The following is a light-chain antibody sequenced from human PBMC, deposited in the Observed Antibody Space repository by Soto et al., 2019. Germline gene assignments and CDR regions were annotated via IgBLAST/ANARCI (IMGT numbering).Light chain of an antibody. CDR1: QAIRND. CDR2: AAS. J-gene: IGKJ1*01. CDR3: QQDYIYPWT. V-gene: IGKV1-6*01. Sequence: AIQMTRSPSSLSASVGDRVTITCRASQAIRNDLAWYQLKPAKAPKLLIYAASTLQSGVPSRFSGSGSGTDFTLTISSLQPDDFASYYCQQDYIYPWTFGQGTKVELK.